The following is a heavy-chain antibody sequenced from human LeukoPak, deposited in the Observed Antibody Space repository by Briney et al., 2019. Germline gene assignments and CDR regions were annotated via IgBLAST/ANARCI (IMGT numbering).Heavy chain of an antibody. Sequence: PSETLSLTCTVSGGSISSYYWSWIRQPPGKGLEWIGYIYATGSTNYNPSLKSRVTISVDTSKSQFSLNLRSVTAADTAVYYCARHGSVRSPLGPWGQGTLVTVSS. J-gene: IGHJ5*02. CDR2: IYATGST. D-gene: IGHD3-10*01. CDR3: ARHGSVRSPLGP. CDR1: GGSISSYY. V-gene: IGHV4-4*09.